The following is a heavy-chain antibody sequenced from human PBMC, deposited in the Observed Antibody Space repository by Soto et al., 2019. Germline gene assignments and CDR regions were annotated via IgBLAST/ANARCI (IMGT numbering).Heavy chain of an antibody. Sequence: QLQLQESGPGLVKPSETLSLTCTVSGGSLSSRTYYWGWVRQPPGKGLEWIASIYYSGSTYYNPSLKSRVTLSVDTSKNQFSLKLSPVTSADTAVYYCARIIPAAGTKTRDYCGQGTLVTVSS. V-gene: IGHV4-39*01. CDR2: IYYSGST. CDR1: GGSLSSRTYY. CDR3: ARIIPAAGTKTRDY. D-gene: IGHD6-13*01. J-gene: IGHJ4*02.